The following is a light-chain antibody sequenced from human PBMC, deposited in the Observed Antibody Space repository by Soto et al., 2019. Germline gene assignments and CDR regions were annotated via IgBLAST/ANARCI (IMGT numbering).Light chain of an antibody. V-gene: IGKV3-15*01. CDR3: QHYSHWPWT. CDR1: QSINTN. Sequence: EIVMTQSPATLSVSPGERATLSCRASQSINTNLAWYQRRPGQAPRLLFYGASIRATRIPARFSASGSGTDFTLTIISLQSEDFALYFCQHYSHWPWTFGQGTKVEIK. J-gene: IGKJ1*01. CDR2: GAS.